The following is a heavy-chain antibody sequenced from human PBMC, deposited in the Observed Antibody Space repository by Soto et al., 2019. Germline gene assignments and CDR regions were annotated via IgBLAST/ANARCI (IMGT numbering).Heavy chain of an antibody. CDR2: ISYDGSNK. D-gene: IGHD2-15*01. J-gene: IGHJ3*02. CDR1: GFTFSSYG. CDR3: AKYISRGGAEAFDI. Sequence: QVQLVESGGGVVQPGRSLRLSCAASGFTFSSYGMHWVRQAPGKGLEWVAVISYDGSNKYYADSVKGRFTISRDNSKNTLYLQMNSLRAEDTAVYYCAKYISRGGAEAFDIWGQGTMVTVSS. V-gene: IGHV3-30*18.